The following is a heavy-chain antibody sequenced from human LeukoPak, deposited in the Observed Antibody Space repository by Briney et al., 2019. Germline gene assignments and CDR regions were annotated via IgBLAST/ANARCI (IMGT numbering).Heavy chain of an antibody. Sequence: GVSLRLSCVASGFSFSSHWMLWVRQAPGKGLVWVSCLNSDGSSRTYADSVRGRFTISRDNAKNTLYLEMNSLRAEDTAVYYCATGNYYAFDIWGQGTMVTVSS. V-gene: IGHV3-74*03. CDR3: ATGNYYAFDI. CDR2: LNSDGSSR. CDR1: GFSFSSHW. D-gene: IGHD1-7*01. J-gene: IGHJ3*02.